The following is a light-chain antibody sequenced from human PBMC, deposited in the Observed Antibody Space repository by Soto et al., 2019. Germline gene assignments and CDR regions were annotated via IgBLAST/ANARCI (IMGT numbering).Light chain of an antibody. CDR2: AVH. CDR1: TSDIGRYEY. CDR3: SSYTPSSTYV. V-gene: IGLV2-14*03. J-gene: IGLJ1*01. Sequence: QSALTQPASVSGSPGQSITISCTGSTSDIGRYEYVSWYQQYPGKAPRLIIYAVHSRPSGVSNRFSGSKSGNTASLTISGLQAEDEADYHCSSYTPSSTYVFGTGTKVTVL.